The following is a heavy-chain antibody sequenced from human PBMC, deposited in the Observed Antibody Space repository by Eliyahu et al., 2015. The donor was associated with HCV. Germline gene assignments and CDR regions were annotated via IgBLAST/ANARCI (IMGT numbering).Heavy chain of an antibody. D-gene: IGHD2-8*01. CDR2: IXXSGST. J-gene: IGHJ6*03. CDR3: ARGKIMEYYYYYYYMDV. V-gene: IGHV4-4*02. Sequence: QVQLQESGPGLVKPSGTLSLTCAVSGGSIXSSXWWSWVRQPPGKGLEGIGEIXXSGSTNYNPSLKSRVTISVDKSKNQFSLKLSSVTAADTAVYYCARGKIMEYYYYYYYMDVWGKGTTVTVSS. CDR1: GGSIXSSXW.